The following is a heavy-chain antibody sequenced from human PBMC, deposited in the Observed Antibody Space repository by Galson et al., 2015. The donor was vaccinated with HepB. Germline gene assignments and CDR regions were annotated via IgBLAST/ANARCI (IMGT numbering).Heavy chain of an antibody. Sequence: SLRLSCAASGFTFSSYGMHWVRQAPGKGLEWVAVISYDGSNKYYADSVKGRFTISRDNSKNTLYLQMNSLRAEDTAVYYCAKDQGYCSGGSCYSPYFDYWAREPWSPSPQ. CDR2: ISYDGSNK. CDR3: AKDQGYCSGGSCYSPYFDY. V-gene: IGHV3-30*18. D-gene: IGHD2-15*01. J-gene: IGHJ4*02. CDR1: GFTFSSYG.